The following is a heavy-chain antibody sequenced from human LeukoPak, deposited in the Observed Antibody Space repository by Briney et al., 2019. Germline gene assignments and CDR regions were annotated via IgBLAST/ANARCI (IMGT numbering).Heavy chain of an antibody. J-gene: IGHJ4*02. D-gene: IGHD2-2*01. CDR2: INHSGST. Sequence: SETLSLTCAVYGGSFSGYYWSWIRQPPGKGLEWIGEINHSGSTNYNPPLKSRVTISVDTSKNQFSLKLSSVTAADTAVYYCARGRCSSTSCYRGRLDYWGQGTLVTVSS. CDR1: GGSFSGYY. V-gene: IGHV4-34*01. CDR3: ARGRCSSTSCYRGRLDY.